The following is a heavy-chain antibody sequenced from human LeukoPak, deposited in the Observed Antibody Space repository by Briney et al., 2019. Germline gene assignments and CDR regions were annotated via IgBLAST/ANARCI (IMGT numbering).Heavy chain of an antibody. CDR3: ARDRAYSGYDYTSDY. V-gene: IGHV4-30-4*08. CDR1: GGSIRSGDYF. CDR2: IYYSGTT. Sequence: SETLSLTCTVSGGSIRSGDYFCSWIRQPPGKGLEWIGYIYYSGTTYYNPSLKSRVTISVDTSKNQFSLKLSSVTAADTAVYYCARDRAYSGYDYTSDYWGQGTMVTVSS. J-gene: IGHJ4*02. D-gene: IGHD5-12*01.